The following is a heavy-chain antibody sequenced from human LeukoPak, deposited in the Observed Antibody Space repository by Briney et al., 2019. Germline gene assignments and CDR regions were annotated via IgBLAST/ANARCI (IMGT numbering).Heavy chain of an antibody. D-gene: IGHD6-19*01. CDR2: ISDRGSTI. CDR3: ARVQSGWYLGFDI. CDR1: GFTFSSYG. V-gene: IGHV3-48*03. J-gene: IGHJ3*02. Sequence: PGGSLRLSCAASGFTFSSYGMNWVRQAPGKGLEWVSYISDRGSTIFYADSVKGRFTISRDNVKNSLYLQMDSLRADDTAVYYCARVQSGWYLGFDIWGQGTMVTVSS.